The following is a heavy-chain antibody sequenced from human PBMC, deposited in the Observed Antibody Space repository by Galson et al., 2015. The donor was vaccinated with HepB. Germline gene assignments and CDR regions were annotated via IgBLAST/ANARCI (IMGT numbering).Heavy chain of an antibody. CDR2: VYSSGNN. Sequence: ETLSLTCFVSGGSISPYYWSWIRQPPGKRLEWIGYVYSSGNNNYNPSLKSRVTISVDRSKNHFSLKLSSVTAADTAIYYCARGGASFDYWGQGLLVTVSS. CDR1: GGSISPYY. CDR3: ARGGASFDY. V-gene: IGHV4-59*01. D-gene: IGHD2-21*01. J-gene: IGHJ4*02.